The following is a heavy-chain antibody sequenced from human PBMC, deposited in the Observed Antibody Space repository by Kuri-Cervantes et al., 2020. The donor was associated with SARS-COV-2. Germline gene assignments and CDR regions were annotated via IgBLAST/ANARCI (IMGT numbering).Heavy chain of an antibody. Sequence: ESLKISCTVSGGSISSYYWSWIRQPPGKGLEWIGYIYYSGSTNYNPSLKSRVTISVDTSKNQFSLKLSSVTAADTAVYYCAGGTSITIFGVVGWFDPWGQGTLVTVSS. CDR1: GGSISSYY. J-gene: IGHJ5*02. V-gene: IGHV4-59*01. CDR3: AGGTSITIFGVVGWFDP. CDR2: IYYSGST. D-gene: IGHD3-3*01.